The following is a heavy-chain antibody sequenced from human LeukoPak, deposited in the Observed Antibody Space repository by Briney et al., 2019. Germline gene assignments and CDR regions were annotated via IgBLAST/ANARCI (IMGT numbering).Heavy chain of an antibody. D-gene: IGHD6-6*01. Sequence: GASVKVSCKASGYTFTTYGINWVRQAPGQGLEWMGWISAYNGNTNYAQNLQGRVTLTTDTSASTAYMEPRSLRSDDTAVYYCARDLIAARPGWFDPWGQGTLVIVSS. CDR1: GYTFTTYG. CDR2: ISAYNGNT. J-gene: IGHJ5*02. V-gene: IGHV1-18*01. CDR3: ARDLIAARPGWFDP.